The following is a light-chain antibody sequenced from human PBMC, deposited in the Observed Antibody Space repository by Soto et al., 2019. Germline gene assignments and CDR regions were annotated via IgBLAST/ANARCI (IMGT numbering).Light chain of an antibody. CDR2: NVS. V-gene: IGLV2-14*01. CDR3: NSFTDRTTVL. Sequence: QSALTQPASVSGSPGQSITISCTGTSSDVGAYNYVSWYQQHPGKAPKLIIYNVSNRPSVVSNRFSGSKSANTASLSIFGLQAEDEADYYCNSFTDRTTVLFGGGTKLTVL. CDR1: SSDVGAYNY. J-gene: IGLJ2*01.